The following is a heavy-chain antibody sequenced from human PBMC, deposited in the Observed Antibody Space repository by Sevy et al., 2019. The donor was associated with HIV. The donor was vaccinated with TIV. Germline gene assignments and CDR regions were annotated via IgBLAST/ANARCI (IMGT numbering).Heavy chain of an antibody. J-gene: IGHJ6*02. V-gene: IGHV5-51*01. CDR1: GYSFTSYW. CDR2: IYPGDSDT. CDR3: ARHGLSGEVGYYYGMDV. D-gene: IGHD1-26*01. Sequence: GESLKISCKGSGYSFTSYWIGWVRQMPGKGLEWMGIIYPGDSDTRYSPSFQGQVTISADKSISTAYLQWSSLKASDTAMYYCARHGLSGEVGYYYGMDVWGQGTTVTVSS.